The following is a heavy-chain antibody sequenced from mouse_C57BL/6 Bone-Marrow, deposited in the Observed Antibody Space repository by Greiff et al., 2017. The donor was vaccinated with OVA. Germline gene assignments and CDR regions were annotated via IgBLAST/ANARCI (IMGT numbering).Heavy chain of an antibody. J-gene: IGHJ3*01. Sequence: EVMLVESGGGLVQPGGSMKLSCVASGFTFSNYWMNWVRQSPEKGLEWVAQIRLKSDNYATHYAESVKGRFTISRDDSKSSVYLQMNNLRAEDTGIYYCTGARGNYFAYWGQGTLVTVSA. CDR1: GFTFSNYW. CDR2: IRLKSDNYAT. D-gene: IGHD2-1*01. V-gene: IGHV6-3*01. CDR3: TGARGNYFAY.